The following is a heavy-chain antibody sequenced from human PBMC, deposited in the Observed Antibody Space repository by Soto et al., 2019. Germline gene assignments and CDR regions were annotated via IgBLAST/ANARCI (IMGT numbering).Heavy chain of an antibody. J-gene: IGHJ2*01. Sequence: SETLSLTCTVSGGSISSGGYYWSWIRQHPGKGLEWIGYIYYSGSTYYNPSLKSRVTISVDTSKNQFSLKLSSVTAADTAVYYCARGTTSCWYFDLWGRGTLVTVSS. D-gene: IGHD1-7*01. CDR3: ARGTTSCWYFDL. V-gene: IGHV4-31*03. CDR2: IYYSGST. CDR1: GGSISSGGYY.